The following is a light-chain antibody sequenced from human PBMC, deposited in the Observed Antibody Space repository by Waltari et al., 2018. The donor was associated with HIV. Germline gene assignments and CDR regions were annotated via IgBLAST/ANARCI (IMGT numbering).Light chain of an antibody. J-gene: IGLJ2*01. CDR2: KDS. CDR1: ALPKQN. V-gene: IGLV3-25*03. CDR3: QSVDSSGTYVV. Sequence: SYALTQPPSVSVSPGQTARITCSGGALPKQNGYWYQQKPGQAPVLVIYKDSERPSGIPERLSGSSSGTTVTLTISGVQSEDEADYYCQSVDSSGTYVVFGGGTKLTVL.